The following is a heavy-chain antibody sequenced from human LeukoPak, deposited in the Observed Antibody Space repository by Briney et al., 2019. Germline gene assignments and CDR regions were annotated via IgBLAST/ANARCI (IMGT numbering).Heavy chain of an antibody. J-gene: IGHJ3*02. CDR2: MNPNSGNT. CDR3: ARGSSGWPYQDAFDI. Sequence: ASVKVSCKASGYTFTSYDINWVRQATGQGLEWMRWMNPNSGNTGYAQRFQGRLTMTRNTSISTAYMELSSLRSEDTAVYYCARGSSGWPYQDAFDIWGQGTMVAVSS. CDR1: GYTFTSYD. D-gene: IGHD6-19*01. V-gene: IGHV1-8*01.